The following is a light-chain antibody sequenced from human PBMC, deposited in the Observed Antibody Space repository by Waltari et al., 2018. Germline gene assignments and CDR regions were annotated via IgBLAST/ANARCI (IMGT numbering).Light chain of an antibody. CDR2: GAS. CDR1: QNVPNNY. V-gene: IGKV3-20*01. Sequence: EIVLTQSPGTLSLSPGDRANLSCRACQNVPNNYLAWYQHKPGQAPRLLIYGASSTATGFPDRFQGSGSGTDFTLTISRLEPEDFAVYYCQQYDTSALSFGGGTKVEIK. J-gene: IGKJ4*01. CDR3: QQYDTSALS.